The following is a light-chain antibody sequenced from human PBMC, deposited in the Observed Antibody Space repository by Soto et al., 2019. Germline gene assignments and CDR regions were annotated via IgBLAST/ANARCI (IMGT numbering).Light chain of an antibody. CDR1: QSISTW. CDR2: DAS. J-gene: IGKJ2*01. V-gene: IGKV1-5*01. Sequence: DIQMTQSPSTVSASVGDGVTITCRASQSISTWLACYQQKPGKAHNLLIYDASTLESGGPSGFSGSGSGTEFTLTISSLPPDDSATYYCQQYNSYPYTFGQGTKLEIK. CDR3: QQYNSYPYT.